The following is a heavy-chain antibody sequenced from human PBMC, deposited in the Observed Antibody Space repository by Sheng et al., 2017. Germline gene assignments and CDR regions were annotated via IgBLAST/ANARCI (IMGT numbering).Heavy chain of an antibody. V-gene: IGHV3-7*04. CDR1: GFTSRRHW. D-gene: IGHD3-9*01. J-gene: IGHJ3*02. CDR2: IKEDGSET. CDR3: ARGFFDWFDAFDI. Sequence: EVQLVESGGGLVHPGESLRLSCAASGFTSRRHWMQWVRQAPGKGLVWVANIKEDGSETYYVDSVKGRFTISRDNAKNLLFLQMNSLRAEDSAIYYCARGFFDWFDAFDIWGQGTMVTVSS.